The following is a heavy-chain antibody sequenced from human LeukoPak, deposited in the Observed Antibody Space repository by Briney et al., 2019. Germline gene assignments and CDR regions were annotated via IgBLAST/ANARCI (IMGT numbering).Heavy chain of an antibody. J-gene: IGHJ5*02. CDR3: ASLRGSGYDLSP. D-gene: IGHD5-12*01. V-gene: IGHV3-21*01. CDR2: ISSSSSYI. Sequence: GGSLRLSCAASGFTFSSYSMNWVRQAPGKGLEWVSSISSSSSYIYYADSVKGRFTISRDNAKNSLYLQMNSLKAEDTAVYYCASLRGSGYDLSPWGQGTLVTVSS. CDR1: GFTFSSYS.